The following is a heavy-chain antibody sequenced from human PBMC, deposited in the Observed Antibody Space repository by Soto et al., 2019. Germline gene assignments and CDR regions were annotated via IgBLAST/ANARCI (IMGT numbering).Heavy chain of an antibody. Sequence: LRLSCAASGFTFSSYGMHWVRQAPGKGLEWVAVIWYDGSSKYYADSVKGRFTISRDNSKNTLYLQMNSLRAEDTAVYYCAKAARVPAALSYYYYMDVWGKGTTVTVSS. J-gene: IGHJ6*03. CDR3: AKAARVPAALSYYYYMDV. V-gene: IGHV3-33*06. CDR1: GFTFSSYG. CDR2: IWYDGSSK. D-gene: IGHD2-2*01.